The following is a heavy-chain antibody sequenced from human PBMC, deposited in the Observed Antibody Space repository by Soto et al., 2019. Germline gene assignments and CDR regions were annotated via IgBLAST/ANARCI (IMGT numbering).Heavy chain of an antibody. V-gene: IGHV4-59*12. CDR3: ARGKYQLGLWYYYYYGMDV. CDR2: IDYSGST. J-gene: IGHJ6*02. CDR1: GGSISSYY. D-gene: IGHD2-2*01. Sequence: SETLSLTCTVSGGSISSYYWSWIRQPPGKGLEWMGYIDYSGSTNYNPPLKSRVTVSVDTSKNHFSLKLSSVTAADTAVYYCARGKYQLGLWYYYYYGMDVWGPGTTVTVSS.